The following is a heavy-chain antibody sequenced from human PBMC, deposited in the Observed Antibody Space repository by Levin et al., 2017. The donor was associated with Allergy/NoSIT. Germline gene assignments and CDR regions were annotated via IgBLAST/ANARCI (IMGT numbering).Heavy chain of an antibody. CDR3: ARARGTDFGFDP. CDR1: GFTFSSYW. CDR2: IKQDGSEK. D-gene: IGHD1-1*01. J-gene: IGHJ5*02. Sequence: PGASVKVSCAASGFTFSSYWMSWVRQAPGKGLEWVANIKQDGSEKYYVDSVKGRFTISRDNAKNSLYLQMNSLRAEDTAVYYCARARGTDFGFDPWGQGTLVTVSS. V-gene: IGHV3-7*01.